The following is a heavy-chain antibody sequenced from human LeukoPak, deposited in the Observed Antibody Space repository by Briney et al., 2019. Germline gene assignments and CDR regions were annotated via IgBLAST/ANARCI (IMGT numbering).Heavy chain of an antibody. CDR3: VRDRYCSYTSCSGWFDP. J-gene: IGHJ5*02. D-gene: IGHD2-2*01. CDR1: GFTFDDFA. V-gene: IGHV3-43*02. CDR2: ISGDGDST. Sequence: GGSLRLSWVASGFTFDDFAIHWVRQSPVKGLEWVSLISGDGDSTYYADSVKGRFTISRDNSKNSLYLQMNSLRTEDTALYYCVRDRYCSYTSCSGWFDPWGQGTLVTVSS.